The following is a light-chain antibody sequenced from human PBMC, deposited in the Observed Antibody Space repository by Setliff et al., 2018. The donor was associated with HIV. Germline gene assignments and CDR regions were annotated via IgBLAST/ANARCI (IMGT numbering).Light chain of an antibody. CDR2: RNN. CDR3: ATWDDSLNGNV. V-gene: IGLV1-44*01. Sequence: QSVLTQPPSASGTPGQRVTISCSGSSSNIGSNIVNWYQHLPGTAPKLLIYRNNLRPSGVPDRFSGSKSGTSASLAISGLQSEDEADYYCATWDDSLNGNVFGSGTKVTVL. J-gene: IGLJ1*01. CDR1: SSNIGSNI.